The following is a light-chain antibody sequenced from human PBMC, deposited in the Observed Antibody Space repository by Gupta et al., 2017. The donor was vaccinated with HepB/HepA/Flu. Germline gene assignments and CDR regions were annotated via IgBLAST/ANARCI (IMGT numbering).Light chain of an antibody. CDR2: EVN. J-gene: IGLJ3*02. CDR1: SSDIGSYNR. CDR3: PPVTSSNTWV. Sequence: QSALTQPPSVSGSPGQSVTISCTGTSSDIGSYNRVSWCQQPPGTAPTLIIYEVNNRPSGVPDRFSGSKSGNTAFLTISGLQAEDAGDYYCPPVTSSNTWVFGGGTRLTVL. V-gene: IGLV2-18*02.